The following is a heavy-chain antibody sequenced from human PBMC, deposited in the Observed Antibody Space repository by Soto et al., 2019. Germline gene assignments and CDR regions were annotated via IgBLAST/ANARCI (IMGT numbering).Heavy chain of an antibody. D-gene: IGHD6-13*01. CDR3: ARGLPYSSSWPWDY. CDR2: INHSGST. Sequence: ASETLSLSCAVYGGSFSGYYWSWIRQPPGKGLEWIGEINHSGSTNYNPSLKSRVTISVDTSKNQFSLKLSSVTAPDTAVYYCARGLPYSSSWPWDYWGQGTLVT. CDR1: GGSFSGYY. V-gene: IGHV4-34*01. J-gene: IGHJ4*02.